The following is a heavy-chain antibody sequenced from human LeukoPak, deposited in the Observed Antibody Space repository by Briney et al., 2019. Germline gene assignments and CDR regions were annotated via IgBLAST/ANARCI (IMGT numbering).Heavy chain of an antibody. J-gene: IGHJ4*02. V-gene: IGHV4-39*07. CDR1: GGSIRSSSDY. Sequence: PSETLSLTCTVSGGSIRSSSDYWGWIRQPPGKGLERIGSMYYSGNTYYNPSLKSRVTISVDTSKNQFSLKLSSVTAADTAVYYCARIGAAFDNDHWGQGTLVTVSS. D-gene: IGHD3-3*02. CDR3: ARIGAAFDNDH. CDR2: MYYSGNT.